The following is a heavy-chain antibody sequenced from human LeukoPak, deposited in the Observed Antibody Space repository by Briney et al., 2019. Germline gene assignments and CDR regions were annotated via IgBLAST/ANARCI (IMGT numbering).Heavy chain of an antibody. CDR3: ARDSGYNSANDY. CDR2: INSDGSST. V-gene: IGHV3-74*01. CDR1: GFTFRNYW. J-gene: IGHJ4*02. Sequence: RGGSLRLSFAASGFTFRNYWMHWVRQAPGKGLVWVSRINSDGSSTRYADSVKGRFTISRDNATNTLYLQMNSLRAEDTAVYYCARDSGYNSANDYWGQGTLVTVSS. D-gene: IGHD5-12*01.